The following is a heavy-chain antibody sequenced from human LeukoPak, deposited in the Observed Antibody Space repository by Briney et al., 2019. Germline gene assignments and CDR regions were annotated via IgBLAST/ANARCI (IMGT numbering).Heavy chain of an antibody. CDR2: IQSKTDGGAI. D-gene: IGHD1/OR15-1a*01. CDR1: GFTFSNAW. J-gene: IGHJ4*02. V-gene: IGHV3-15*01. CDR3: TTNLISRLAQHETGFDY. Sequence: PGGSLRLSCAASGFTFSNAWMSWVRQAPGKGLEWVGRIQSKTDGGAIDYAASVKGRFTISRDDSKNTLYLEMNSLKTEDTATYYCTTNLISRLAQHETGFDYWGQGTLVTVSS.